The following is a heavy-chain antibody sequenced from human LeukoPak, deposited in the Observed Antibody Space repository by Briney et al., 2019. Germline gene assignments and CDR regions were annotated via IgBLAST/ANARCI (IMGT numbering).Heavy chain of an antibody. D-gene: IGHD3-22*01. J-gene: IGHJ6*02. Sequence: PGGSLRLSCAASGFTVSSNHMSWVRQAPGKGLEWVSVIYSGGSTYYADSVKGRFTISRDNSKNTLYLQMNSLRAEDTAVYYCASLNDSSGYYYYYYYGMDVWGQGTTVTVSS. V-gene: IGHV3-66*01. CDR3: ASLNDSSGYYYYYYYGMDV. CDR2: IYSGGST. CDR1: GFTVSSNH.